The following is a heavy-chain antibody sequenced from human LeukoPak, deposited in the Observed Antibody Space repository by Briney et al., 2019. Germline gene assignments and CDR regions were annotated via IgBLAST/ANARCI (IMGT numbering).Heavy chain of an antibody. CDR3: ARESQANNWGYFDY. D-gene: IGHD1-1*01. CDR2: ISSSSSYI. Sequence: GGSLRLSCAASGFTFSSYSMNWVRQAPGKGLEWVSSISSSSSYIYYADSVKGRFTISRDNAKNSLYLQMNSLRAEDTAVYYCARESQANNWGYFDYWGQGTLVSVSS. CDR1: GFTFSSYS. V-gene: IGHV3-21*01. J-gene: IGHJ4*02.